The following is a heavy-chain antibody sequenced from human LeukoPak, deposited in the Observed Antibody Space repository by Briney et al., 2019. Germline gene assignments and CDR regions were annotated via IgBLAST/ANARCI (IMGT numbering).Heavy chain of an antibody. V-gene: IGHV3-9*01. CDR3: ARRGYGDYTIALDY. D-gene: IGHD4-17*01. CDR1: GFTFDDYA. CDR2: ISWNSGSI. Sequence: GRSLRLSCAASGFTFDDYAMHWVRQAPGKGLEWVSGISWNSGSIGYADSVKGRFTISRDNAKNSLYLQMNSLRAEDTAVYYCARRGYGDYTIALDYWGQGTLVTVSS. J-gene: IGHJ4*02.